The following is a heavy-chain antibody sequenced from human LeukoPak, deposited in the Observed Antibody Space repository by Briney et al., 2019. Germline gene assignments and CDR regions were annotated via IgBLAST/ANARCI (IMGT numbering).Heavy chain of an antibody. CDR2: IYYSGST. V-gene: IGHV4-59*01. D-gene: IGHD6-13*01. Sequence: TSEALSLTCTVAGGSISSYYWSWIRQPPGKGLEWIGYIYYSGSTNYNPSLKSRVTISVDTSKNQFSLKLSSVTAADTAVYYCARGTYSSSWSTIGDWFDPWGQGTLVTVSS. J-gene: IGHJ5*02. CDR3: ARGTYSSSWSTIGDWFDP. CDR1: GGSISSYY.